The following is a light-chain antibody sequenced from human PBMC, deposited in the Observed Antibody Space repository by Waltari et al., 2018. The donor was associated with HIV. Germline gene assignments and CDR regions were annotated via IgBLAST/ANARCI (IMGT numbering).Light chain of an antibody. Sequence: DILLTQSPSTLSVSPGVRGTLSCRASQTVGLNLAWYQQRPGQPPQLLVYGASIRASGVSSRFSGSGSGTEFTLTITSVRSEDFAMYFCQQYDVWPLTFGGGTNVDLK. J-gene: IGKJ4*01. CDR2: GAS. V-gene: IGKV3-15*01. CDR1: QTVGLN. CDR3: QQYDVWPLT.